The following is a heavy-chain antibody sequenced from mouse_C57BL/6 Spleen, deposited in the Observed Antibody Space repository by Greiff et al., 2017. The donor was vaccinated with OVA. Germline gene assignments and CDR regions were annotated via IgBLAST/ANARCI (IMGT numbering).Heavy chain of an antibody. Sequence: QVQLQQSGPELVKPGASVKISCKASGYSFTSYYIHWVKQRPGQGLEWIGWIYPGSGNTKYNEKFKGKATLTADTSSSTAYMQLSSLTSEDSAVYYCARRGYDYDYWYFDVWGTGTTVTVSS. CDR1: GYSFTSYY. J-gene: IGHJ1*03. D-gene: IGHD2-4*01. V-gene: IGHV1-66*01. CDR2: IYPGSGNT. CDR3: ARRGYDYDYWYFDV.